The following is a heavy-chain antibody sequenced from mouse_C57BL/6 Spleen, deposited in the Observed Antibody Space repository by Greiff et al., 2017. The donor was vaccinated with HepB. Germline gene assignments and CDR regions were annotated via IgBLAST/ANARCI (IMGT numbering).Heavy chain of an antibody. D-gene: IGHD2-4*01. Sequence: EVMLVESGGGLVKPGGSLKLSCAASGFTFSSYAMSWVRQTPEKGLEWVATISDGGSYTYYPDNVKGRFNISRDNAKNNLYLQMSHLKSEDTAMYYSAREQYTMITTAAYWGQRTLVTVTA. CDR2: ISDGGSYT. CDR3: AREQYTMITTAAY. V-gene: IGHV5-4*01. J-gene: IGHJ3*01. CDR1: GFTFSSYA.